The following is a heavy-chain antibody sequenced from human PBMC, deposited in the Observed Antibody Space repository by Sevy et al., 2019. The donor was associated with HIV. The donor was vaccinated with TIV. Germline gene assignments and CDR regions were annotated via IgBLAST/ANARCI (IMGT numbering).Heavy chain of an antibody. CDR3: ARGRRYVDSGLNAFGI. Sequence: GRSLRLSCAASGFTFSSYDMHWVRQATGKGLEWVSAIGTAGDPYYPGSVKGRFTISRENAKNSLYLQMNSLRAGDTAVYYCARGRRYVDSGLNAFGIWGQGTMVSVSS. V-gene: IGHV3-13*05. D-gene: IGHD3-16*01. CDR1: GFTFSSYD. J-gene: IGHJ3*02. CDR2: IGTAGDP.